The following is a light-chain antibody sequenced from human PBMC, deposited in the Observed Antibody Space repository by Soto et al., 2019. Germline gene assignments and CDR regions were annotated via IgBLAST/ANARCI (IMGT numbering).Light chain of an antibody. CDR3: QQYNNWPPWT. Sequence: EIVMTQSPATLSVSPGERATLSCRASQSVSRNLAWYQQKPGQAPRLLIYRASTRATGIPARFIGSGSGTEFTLTISSLQSEDFAVYYCQQYNNWPPWTFGQGTKVEIK. CDR1: QSVSRN. J-gene: IGKJ1*01. V-gene: IGKV3-15*01. CDR2: RAS.